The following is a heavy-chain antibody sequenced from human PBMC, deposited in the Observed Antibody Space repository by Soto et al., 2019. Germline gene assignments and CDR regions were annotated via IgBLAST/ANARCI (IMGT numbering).Heavy chain of an antibody. D-gene: IGHD6-6*01. Sequence: ASVKVSCKASGYTFTSYAMHWVRQAPGQRLEWMGWINAGNGNTKYSQKFQGRVTITRDTSASTAYMELSSLRSEDTAVYYCARGDSRIAARTPYHGTYNYNWFDPWGQGTLVTVSS. CDR1: GYTFTSYA. V-gene: IGHV1-3*01. J-gene: IGHJ5*02. CDR2: INAGNGNT. CDR3: ARGDSRIAARTPYHGTYNYNWFDP.